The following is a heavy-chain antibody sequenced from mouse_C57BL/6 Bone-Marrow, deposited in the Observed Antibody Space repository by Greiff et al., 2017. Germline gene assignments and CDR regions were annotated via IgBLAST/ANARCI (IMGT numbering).Heavy chain of an antibody. Sequence: EVHLVESGGGLVKPGGSLKLSCAASGFTFSSYTMSWVRQTPEKRLEWVATISGGGGNTYYPDSVKGRFTISRDNAKNTLYLQMSSLKSEDTAMYYCSRHRSYDYDWFAYWGQGTLVTVSA. J-gene: IGHJ3*01. CDR3: SRHRSYDYDWFAY. CDR1: GFTFSSYT. V-gene: IGHV5-9*04. CDR2: ISGGGGNT. D-gene: IGHD2-4*01.